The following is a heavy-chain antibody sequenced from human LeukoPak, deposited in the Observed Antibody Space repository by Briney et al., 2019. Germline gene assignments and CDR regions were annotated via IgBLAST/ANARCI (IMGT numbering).Heavy chain of an antibody. CDR1: GYTFTGYY. CDR3: ARDQGYCSGGFDY. V-gene: IGHV1-2*02. CDR2: INPNSGGT. J-gene: IGHJ4*02. D-gene: IGHD6-19*01. Sequence: ASVKVSCKASGYTFTGYYMHWVRQAPGQGLEWMGWINPNSGGTNYAQKFQGRVTMTRDTSISTAYMELSRLRSDDTAVYYCARDQGYCSGGFDYWGQGTLVTVSS.